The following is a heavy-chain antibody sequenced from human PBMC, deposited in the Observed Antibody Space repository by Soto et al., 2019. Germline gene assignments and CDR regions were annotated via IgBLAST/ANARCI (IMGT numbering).Heavy chain of an antibody. CDR2: ISSSSSYI. D-gene: IGHD5-18*01. CDR3: ARDVRDTAMVTVSGGIDV. J-gene: IGHJ6*04. CDR1: GFTFSSYS. Sequence: GGSLRLSCAASGFTFSSYSMNWVRQAPGKGLEWVSSISSSSSYIYYADSVKGRFTISRDNAKNSLYLQMNSLRAEDTAVYYCARDVRDTAMVTVSGGIDVWGKGTTGTV. V-gene: IGHV3-21*01.